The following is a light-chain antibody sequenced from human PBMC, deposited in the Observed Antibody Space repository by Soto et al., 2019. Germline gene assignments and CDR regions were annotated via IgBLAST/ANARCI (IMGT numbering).Light chain of an antibody. V-gene: IGLV2-23*02. Sequence: QSALAQPGSVSGSPGQSITICCSGTRSDIGSYNSIAWYQQHPGKAPRVVIFEVTKRPSGISDRFSGSKYDYTASLTISGLQAEDEADYFCFSYAGDSTWLFGGGTKVTVL. CDR2: EVT. CDR1: RSDIGSYNS. J-gene: IGLJ2*01. CDR3: FSYAGDSTWL.